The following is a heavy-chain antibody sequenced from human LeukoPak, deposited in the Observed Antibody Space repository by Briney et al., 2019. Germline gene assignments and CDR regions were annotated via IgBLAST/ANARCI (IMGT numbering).Heavy chain of an antibody. CDR1: GFTSSDYY. Sequence: GGSLRLSCAASGFTSSDYYMSWIRQAPGKGLEWVSYISSSGSTIYYADSVKGRFTISRGNSKNTLYLQMNSLRAEDTAVYYCARVGGSYGDYRGWFDPWGQGILVTVSS. D-gene: IGHD4-17*01. CDR3: ARVGGSYGDYRGWFDP. J-gene: IGHJ5*02. V-gene: IGHV3-11*01. CDR2: ISSSGSTI.